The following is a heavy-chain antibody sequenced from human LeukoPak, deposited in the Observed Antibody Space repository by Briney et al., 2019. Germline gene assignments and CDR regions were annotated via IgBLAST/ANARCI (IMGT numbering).Heavy chain of an antibody. V-gene: IGHV3-23*01. Sequence: GGSLRLSCAASGFTFSSYAMSWVRQAPGKGLEWVSAISGGGGSTYYAGSVKGRFTISRDNSKNTLYLQRDSLRAEDTAVYYCAKDRYSGGYYRRDYWGQGTLVTVSS. CDR3: AKDRYSGGYYRRDY. CDR2: ISGGGGST. D-gene: IGHD1-26*01. CDR1: GFTFSSYA. J-gene: IGHJ4*02.